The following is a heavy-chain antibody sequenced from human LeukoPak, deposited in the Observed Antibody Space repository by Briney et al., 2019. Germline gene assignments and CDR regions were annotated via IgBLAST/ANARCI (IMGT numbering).Heavy chain of an antibody. J-gene: IGHJ4*02. CDR2: ISGSGGST. V-gene: IGHV3-23*01. CDR3: AKAQFLGYSNTYYFDY. CDR1: GFTFSSYA. Sequence: GGSLRLSCAASGFTFSSYAMSWVRQAPGKGLEWVSAISGSGGSTYYADSVKGRFTISRDNSKNTLYLQMNSLRAEDTAVYYCAKAQFLGYSNTYYFDYWGQGTLVTVSS. D-gene: IGHD4-11*01.